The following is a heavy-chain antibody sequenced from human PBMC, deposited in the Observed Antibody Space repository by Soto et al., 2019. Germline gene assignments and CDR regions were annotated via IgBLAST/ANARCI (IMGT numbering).Heavy chain of an antibody. CDR2: IYHSGST. D-gene: IGHD2-15*01. CDR1: GGSVSSTSYY. Sequence: PSETLSLTCTVSGGSVSSTSYYWGWIRQPPGKGLEWIGSIYHSGSTYYNPSLKSRVAISVDTSKNQFSLKLNSVTAADTAVFYCARHSVVLVAADRPNWFGPWGLGTLVTVSS. V-gene: IGHV4-39*01. CDR3: ARHSVVLVAADRPNWFGP. J-gene: IGHJ5*02.